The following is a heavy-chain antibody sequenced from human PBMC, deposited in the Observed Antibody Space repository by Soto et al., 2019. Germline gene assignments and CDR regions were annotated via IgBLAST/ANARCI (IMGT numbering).Heavy chain of an antibody. V-gene: IGHV3-21*01. CDR1: GFTLSSYS. CDR2: ISSSSSYI. D-gene: IGHD3-10*01. CDR3: AGDVSGGFGGRITPVGY. J-gene: IGHJ4*02. Sequence: EVQLVESGGGLVKPGGSLRLSCAASGFTLSSYSMNWVRQAPGKGLEWVSSISSSSSYIYYADSVKGRFTISRDNAKNALYPQMNSLSAEDTAVYFWAGDVSGGFGGRITPVGYCGQGTLVTVSS.